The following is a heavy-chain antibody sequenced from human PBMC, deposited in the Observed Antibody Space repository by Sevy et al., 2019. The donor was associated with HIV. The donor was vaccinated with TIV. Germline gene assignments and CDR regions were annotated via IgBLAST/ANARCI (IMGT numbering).Heavy chain of an antibody. CDR3: ARDSGRRSKGYDYYYYGMDV. CDR1: VFTVSSNY. D-gene: IGHD5-12*01. Sequence: GGSLRLSCAASVFTVSSNYMSWVRQAPGKGLEWVSVIYSGGSTYYADSVKGRFTISRDNSKNTLYLQMNSLRAEDTAVYYCARDSGRRSKGYDYYYYGMDVWGQGTTVTVSS. CDR2: IYSGGST. V-gene: IGHV3-53*01. J-gene: IGHJ6*02.